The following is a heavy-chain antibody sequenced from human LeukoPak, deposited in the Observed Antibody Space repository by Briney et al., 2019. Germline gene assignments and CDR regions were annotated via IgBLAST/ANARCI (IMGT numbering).Heavy chain of an antibody. J-gene: IGHJ4*02. CDR3: TRMTTGDDY. D-gene: IGHD4-17*01. Sequence: SETLSLTSAVSGVSFDDYYWAWVRQTPGTGLAWTGELNHSGYTKDNPSLKIRVTLSIDTSRKQFSLNLRSVTVADAGFYYCTRMTTGDDYWGQGTLVTVSS. CDR2: LNHSGYT. V-gene: IGHV4-34*01. CDR1: GVSFDDYY.